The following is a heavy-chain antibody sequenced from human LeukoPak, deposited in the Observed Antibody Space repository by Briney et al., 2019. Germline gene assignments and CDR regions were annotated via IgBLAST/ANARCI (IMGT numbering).Heavy chain of an antibody. CDR1: GVSISSTSYH. D-gene: IGHD3/OR15-3a*01. V-gene: IGHV4-39*01. Sequence: PSETLSLTCTVSGVSISSTSYHWGWIRQPPGKGLEWIAHIYYSGSTYYNPSLTSRVTISVDTSKNQFSLKLTSVTAADTSVYYCATWNRIAAGGTGGFENWGQGTLVTVSS. CDR3: ATWNRIAAGGTGGFEN. J-gene: IGHJ4*02. CDR2: IYYSGST.